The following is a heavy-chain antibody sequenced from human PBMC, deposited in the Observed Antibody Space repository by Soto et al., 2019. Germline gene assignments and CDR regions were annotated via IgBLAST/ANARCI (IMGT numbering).Heavy chain of an antibody. V-gene: IGHV1-69*13. CDR2: IIPIFGTA. CDR1: GGTFSSYA. D-gene: IGHD1-26*01. CDR3: ARGLSGSNYYYYGMDV. Sequence: ASVKVSCKAFGGTFSSYAISWVRQAPGQGLEWMGGIIPIFGTANYAQKFQGRVTITADESTSTAYMELSSLRSEDTAVYYCARGLSGSNYYYYGMDVWGQGTTVTVSS. J-gene: IGHJ6*02.